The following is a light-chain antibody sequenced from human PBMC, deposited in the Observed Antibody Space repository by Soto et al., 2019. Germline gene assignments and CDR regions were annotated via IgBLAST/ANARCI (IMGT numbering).Light chain of an antibody. CDR2: GAS. Sequence: DIVLTQSPGTLSLPPGARATLSCRASQSVSSSYLAWYQQKPGQAPRLLIYGASSRATGIPDRFSGSGSGTDFTLTISRLEPEDFAVYYCQQYGSSPRTFGQGTKV. J-gene: IGKJ1*01. V-gene: IGKV3-20*01. CDR3: QQYGSSPRT. CDR1: QSVSSSY.